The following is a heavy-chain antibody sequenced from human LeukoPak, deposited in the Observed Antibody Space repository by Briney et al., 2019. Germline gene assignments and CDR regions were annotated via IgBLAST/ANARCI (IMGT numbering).Heavy chain of an antibody. CDR2: IHHSGST. D-gene: IGHD5-24*01. Sequence: SETPFLTCGGHVGYFRGYYWSWIRQPTGKGLEWIGEIHHSGSTNYNPSLKSRVTISVDTSKNQFSLELSSVTAADTAVYYCARGGGYNFGCFDLWGRGTLVTVSS. CDR1: VGYFRGYY. CDR3: ARGGGYNFGCFDL. V-gene: IGHV4-34*01. J-gene: IGHJ2*01.